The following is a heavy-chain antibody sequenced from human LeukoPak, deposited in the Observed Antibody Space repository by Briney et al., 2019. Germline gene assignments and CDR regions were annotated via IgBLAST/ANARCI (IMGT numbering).Heavy chain of an antibody. Sequence: SETLSLTCVVYGGSVSGYYWSWIRQPPGKGLEWIGEIDHSGNTNYNPSLKSRVTISVDTSKNQLSLKLSSVTAADTAVYYCARGKSPGYWGQGTLVTVSS. CDR2: IDHSGNT. J-gene: IGHJ4*02. V-gene: IGHV4-34*01. CDR1: GGSVSGYY. CDR3: ARGKSPGY.